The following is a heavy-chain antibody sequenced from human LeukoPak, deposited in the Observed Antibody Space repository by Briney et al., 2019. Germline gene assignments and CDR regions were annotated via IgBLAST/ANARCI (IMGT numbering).Heavy chain of an antibody. CDR1: GYTYTSFR. V-gene: IGHV1-18*01. Sequence: ASVKLSCKASGYTYTSFRISWVRQAPGQGLEWMGWMSAYNGITNYAQKLQGRVTMTTDTSTSAAYMELRSLRSYVPGRSHCTWESGMCYGPRGAGWFDPWGHRTLVTVSS. CDR2: MSAYNGIT. D-gene: IGHD3-10*01. J-gene: IGHJ5*02. CDR3: TWESGMCYGPRGAGWFDP.